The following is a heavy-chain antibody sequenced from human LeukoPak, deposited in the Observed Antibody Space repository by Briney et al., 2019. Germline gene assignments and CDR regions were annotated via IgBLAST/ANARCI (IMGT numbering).Heavy chain of an antibody. V-gene: IGHV4-59*01. CDR1: GGSISSYY. Sequence: SETLSLTCTVSGGSISSYYWSWIRQPPGKGLEWSGYIYYSGSTNYNPSLKSRVTISVDTSKNQFSLKLSSVTAADTAVYYCARVREYCGGDCYYYYYYYMDVWGKGTTVTVSS. CDR2: IYYSGST. J-gene: IGHJ6*03. D-gene: IGHD2-21*02. CDR3: ARVREYCGGDCYYYYYYYMDV.